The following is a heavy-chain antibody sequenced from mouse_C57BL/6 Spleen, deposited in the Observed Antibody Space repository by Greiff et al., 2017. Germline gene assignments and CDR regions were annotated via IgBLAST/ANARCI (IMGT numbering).Heavy chain of an antibody. J-gene: IGHJ4*01. D-gene: IGHD2-5*01. V-gene: IGHV1-39*01. Sequence: VHVKQSGPELVKPGASVKISCKASGYSFTDYNMNWVKQSNGKSLEWIGVINPNYGTTSYNQKFKGKATLTVDQSSSTAYMQLNSLTSEDSAVYYCARSGTYSNDYYAMDYWGQGTSVTVSS. CDR1: GYSFTDYN. CDR2: INPNYGTT. CDR3: ARSGTYSNDYYAMDY.